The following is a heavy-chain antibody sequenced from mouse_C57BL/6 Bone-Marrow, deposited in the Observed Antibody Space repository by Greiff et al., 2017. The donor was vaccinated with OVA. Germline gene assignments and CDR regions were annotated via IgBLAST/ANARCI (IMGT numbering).Heavy chain of an antibody. CDR3: ARHRLPFDC. V-gene: IGHV5-6*02. Sequence: EVKLVESGGDLVKPGGSLKLSCAASGFTFSSYGMSWVRQTPDKRLEWVATISSGGSYTYYPDSVKGRFTISRANAKNTLYKQMSSLKSEDTAMYCCARHRLPFDCWGQGTTLTVSS. CDR2: ISSGGSYT. CDR1: GFTFSSYG. J-gene: IGHJ2*01. D-gene: IGHD2-10*01.